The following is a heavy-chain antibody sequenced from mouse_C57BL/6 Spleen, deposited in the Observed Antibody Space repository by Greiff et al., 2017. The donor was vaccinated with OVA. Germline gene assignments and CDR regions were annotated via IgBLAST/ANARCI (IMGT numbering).Heavy chain of an antibody. CDR1: GYTFTSYT. D-gene: IGHD2-4*01. V-gene: IGHV1-4*01. CDR3: ARPAYDYDRAYFDY. J-gene: IGHJ2*01. CDR2: INPSSGYT. Sequence: QVQLQQSGAELARPGASVKMSCKASGYTFTSYTMNWVKQRPGKGLEWIGYINPSSGYTKYNQKFKDKATLTADKSSSTAYMQLSSLTSEDSAVYDDARPAYDYDRAYFDYWGQGTTRTVSS.